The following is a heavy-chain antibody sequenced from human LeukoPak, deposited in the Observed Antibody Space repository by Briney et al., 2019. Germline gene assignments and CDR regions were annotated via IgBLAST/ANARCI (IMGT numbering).Heavy chain of an antibody. D-gene: IGHD6-13*01. Sequence: PSQTLSLTCTVSGGSISSGDYYWSWIRQPAGKGLEWIGRIYTSGSTNYNPSLKSRVTMSVDTSKNQFSLKLSSVTAADTAVYYCARDSVSSQPNAAFDIWGQGTMVTVSS. CDR2: IYTSGST. J-gene: IGHJ3*02. V-gene: IGHV4-61*02. CDR3: ARDSVSSQPNAAFDI. CDR1: GGSISSGDYY.